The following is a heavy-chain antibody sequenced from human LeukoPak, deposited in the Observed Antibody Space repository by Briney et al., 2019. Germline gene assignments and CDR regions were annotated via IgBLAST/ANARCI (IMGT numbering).Heavy chain of an antibody. D-gene: IGHD2/OR15-2a*01. CDR3: ARGGGPPTTYFDY. Sequence: PGGSPRLSCAASGFTFSSYAMHWVRQAPGKGLEWVAVISYDGSNKYYADSVKGRFTISRDNSKNTLYLQMNSLRGEDTAVYYRARGGGPPTTYFDYWGQGTLVTVSS. J-gene: IGHJ4*02. V-gene: IGHV3-30-3*01. CDR1: GFTFSSYA. CDR2: ISYDGSNK.